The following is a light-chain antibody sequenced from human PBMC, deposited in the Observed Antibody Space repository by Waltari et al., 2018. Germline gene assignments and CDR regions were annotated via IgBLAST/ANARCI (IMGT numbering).Light chain of an antibody. V-gene: IGKV4-1*01. CDR1: QRVLNSSNNKNY. Sequence: DIVMTQSPDSLAVSLGERATINCKSSQRVLNSSNNKNYLAWYQQKPGQPPKLLIYWASTRESGVPDRFSGSGSGTDFTLTISSLQAEDVAVYYCQQYANTPRTFGQGTTVEIK. J-gene: IGKJ1*01. CDR2: WAS. CDR3: QQYANTPRT.